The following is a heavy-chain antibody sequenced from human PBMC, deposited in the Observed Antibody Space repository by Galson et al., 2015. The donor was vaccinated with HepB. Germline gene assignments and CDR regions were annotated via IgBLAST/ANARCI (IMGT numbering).Heavy chain of an antibody. CDR1: GYTFTSYY. CDR3: ARDLGLYYYDSSGSY. V-gene: IGHV1-46*03. D-gene: IGHD3-22*01. Sequence: VKVSCKASGYTFTSYYMHWVRQAPGQGLEWMGIINPSGGSTSCAQKFQGRVTMTRDTSTSTVYMELSSLRSEDTAVYYCARDLGLYYYDSSGSYWGQGTLVTVSS. J-gene: IGHJ4*02. CDR2: INPSGGST.